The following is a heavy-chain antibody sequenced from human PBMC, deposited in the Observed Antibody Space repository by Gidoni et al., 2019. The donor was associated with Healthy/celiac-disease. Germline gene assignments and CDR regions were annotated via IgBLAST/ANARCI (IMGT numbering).Heavy chain of an antibody. V-gene: IGHV3-30-3*01. D-gene: IGHD2-15*01. J-gene: IGHJ4*02. CDR2: ISYDGSNK. Sequence: QVQLVESGGGVVQPGRSLRLSCAASGFTFSSYAMHWVRQAPGKGLEWVAVISYDGSNKYYADSVKGRFTISRDNSKNTLYLQMNSLRAEDTAVYYCARDLAGDFDYWGQGTLVTVSS. CDR1: GFTFSSYA. CDR3: ARDLAGDFDY.